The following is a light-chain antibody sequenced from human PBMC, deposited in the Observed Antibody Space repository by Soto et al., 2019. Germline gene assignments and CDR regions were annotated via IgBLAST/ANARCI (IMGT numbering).Light chain of an antibody. Sequence: QSVLTQPPSASGTPGQRVTISCSGSSSNLGNNYVYWYQQLPVTAPKLLIYRNNHRPSGVPDRFSGSKSGTSASLAISGLRSEDEADYYCAAWDDSLSVPVGTGTKLTVL. CDR3: AAWDDSLSVP. J-gene: IGLJ1*01. CDR1: SSNLGNNY. CDR2: RNN. V-gene: IGLV1-47*01.